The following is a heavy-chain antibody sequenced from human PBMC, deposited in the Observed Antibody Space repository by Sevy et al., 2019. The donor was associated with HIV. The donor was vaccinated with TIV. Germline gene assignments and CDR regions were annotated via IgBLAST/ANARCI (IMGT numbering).Heavy chain of an antibody. J-gene: IGHJ4*01. Sequence: GESLKISCKGSGYIFINYWITWVRQMPGKGLEWMGKIDPSDSESKYSPSFQGHVPISADKSSSTAYLQWDSLEASDTAMYYCARLYCTSTSCYLYYWGHGTLVTVSS. V-gene: IGHV5-10-1*01. CDR3: ARLYCTSTSCYLYY. CDR1: GYIFINYW. CDR2: IDPSDSES. D-gene: IGHD2-2*01.